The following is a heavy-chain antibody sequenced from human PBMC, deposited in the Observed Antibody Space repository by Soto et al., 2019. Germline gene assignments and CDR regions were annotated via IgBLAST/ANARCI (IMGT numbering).Heavy chain of an antibody. J-gene: IGHJ4*02. CDR3: AKGKGVGATPDGANC. V-gene: IGHV3-23*01. CDR1: GFTFSRYG. D-gene: IGHD1-26*01. Sequence: EVQVLESGGGLVQPGGSLRLSCAASGFTFSRYGMNWVRQAPGKGLEWVSGVRSDGDTTYNADSVKGRFIVSRDNFRNTGYLQTNNLRVEDTAVYYCAKGKGVGATPDGANCWGQGTLVTVSP. CDR2: VRSDGDTT.